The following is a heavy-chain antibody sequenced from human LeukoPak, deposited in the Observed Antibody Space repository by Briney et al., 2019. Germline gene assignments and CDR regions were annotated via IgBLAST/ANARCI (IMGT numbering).Heavy chain of an antibody. CDR2: IGSGSDYT. CDR1: GFTFSDFS. V-gene: IGHV3-21*01. J-gene: IGHJ6*01. CDR3: TRDSLPCRTGSCYSGPDYYGMGV. D-gene: IGHD2-15*01. Sequence: PGGSLPLSRAASGFTFSDFSMNWVCQAPGKGLEWVSSIGSGSDYTYYADSVKGRFTVSRDNAKNSLFLQMNSLRAADTAVYYCTRDSLPCRTGSCYSGPDYYGMGVWGQRTTLPVSS.